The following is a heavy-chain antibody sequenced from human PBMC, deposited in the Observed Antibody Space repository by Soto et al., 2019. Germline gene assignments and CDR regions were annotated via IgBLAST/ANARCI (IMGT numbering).Heavy chain of an antibody. CDR1: GFTFSTYA. CDR2: IDNSGGIT. CDR3: AKGGYNYGFLFDC. Sequence: EVQLLESGGGLVQPGGSLRLSCAASGFTFSTYAMSWVRQAPGKGLEWVSTIDNSGGITYYADSVKGGFTISRDNSKNTLYLQMNSLRAEDTAVYYCAKGGYNYGFLFDCWGQGTLVTVSS. J-gene: IGHJ4*02. V-gene: IGHV3-23*05. D-gene: IGHD5-18*01.